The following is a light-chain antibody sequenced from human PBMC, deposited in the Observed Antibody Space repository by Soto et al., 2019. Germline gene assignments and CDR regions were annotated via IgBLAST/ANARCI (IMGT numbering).Light chain of an antibody. Sequence: QSVLTQPPSVSGAPGQRVTTSCTGSSSNIGAGYDVHWYQQFPGTAPKLLIYANSNRPSGVPDRFSASKSGTSASLAITGLQADDEADYYSQSYDTNLRGVFGTGTKVTVL. CDR3: QSYDTNLRGV. J-gene: IGLJ1*01. CDR2: ANS. V-gene: IGLV1-40*01. CDR1: SSNIGAGYD.